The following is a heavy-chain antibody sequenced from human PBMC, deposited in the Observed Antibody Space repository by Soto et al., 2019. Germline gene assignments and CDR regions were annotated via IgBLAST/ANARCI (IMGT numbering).Heavy chain of an antibody. D-gene: IGHD1-26*01. Sequence: SVTLSLTCAVYAGSFSGYYWSWIRQPPGKGLEWIGEINHSGSTNYNPSLKSRVTISVDTSKNQFSLKLSSVTAADTAVYYCARARRGWEVLRYYYYYGMDVWGQGTTVTVSS. CDR2: INHSGST. V-gene: IGHV4-34*01. J-gene: IGHJ6*02. CDR1: AGSFSGYY. CDR3: ARARRGWEVLRYYYYYGMDV.